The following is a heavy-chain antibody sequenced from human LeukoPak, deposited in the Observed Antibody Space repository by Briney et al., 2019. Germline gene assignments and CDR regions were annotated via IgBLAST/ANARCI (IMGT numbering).Heavy chain of an antibody. V-gene: IGHV4-4*07. CDR3: ARDGSYYDSSGYYTDAFDI. CDR1: GGSINSYY. J-gene: IGHJ3*02. CDR2: IYTSGST. D-gene: IGHD3-22*01. Sequence: SETLSLTCTVSGGSINSYYWSWIRQPAGKGLEWIGRIYTSGSTNYNPSLKSRVTMSVDTSKNQFSLKLSSVTAADTAVYYCARDGSYYDSSGYYTDAFDIWGQGTMVTVSS.